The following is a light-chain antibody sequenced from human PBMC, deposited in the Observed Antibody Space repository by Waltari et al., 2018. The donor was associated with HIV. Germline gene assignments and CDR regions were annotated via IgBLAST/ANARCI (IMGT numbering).Light chain of an antibody. CDR3: QSFDSSLTTSGVI. CDR2: ANI. Sequence: QSVLTQPPSVSGAPGQRVTISCTGSSSNIGAGYDVHWYQQLPGTAPKLLIYANINRPSGVPARFSVSKSGSSASLAITGLQADDEAHYYCQSFDSSLTTSGVIFGGGTKLTVL. CDR1: SSNIGAGYD. V-gene: IGLV1-40*01. J-gene: IGLJ2*01.